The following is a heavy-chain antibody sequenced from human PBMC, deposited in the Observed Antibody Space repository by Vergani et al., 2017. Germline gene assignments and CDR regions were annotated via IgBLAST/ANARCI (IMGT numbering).Heavy chain of an antibody. CDR1: ESSFISNE. J-gene: IGHJ4*02. CDR2: INPIDSKI. V-gene: IGHV5-51*03. Sequence: EVMLVQSGAEVKKPGESLKISCKYSESSFISNEIAWVRQMSGKGLQWMGNINPIDSKIAYSPSFQGQAIMSLDKSITTAYLQWRSLKAADTAIYYCTKPVPCGDGACLHVDHWCQGTKVTVFS. CDR3: TKPVPCGDGACLHVDH. D-gene: IGHD2-21*01.